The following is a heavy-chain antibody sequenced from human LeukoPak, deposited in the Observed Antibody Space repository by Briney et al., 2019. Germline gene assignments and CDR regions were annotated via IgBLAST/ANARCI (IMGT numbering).Heavy chain of an antibody. Sequence: GGSLRLSYAASGFTFSSYAMHWVRQAPGKGLEWVAVISYDGSNKYYADSVKGRFTISRDNSKNTLYLQMNSLRAEDTAVYYCARDPLTYGGKGISYFDYWGQGTLVTVSS. CDR1: GFTFSSYA. D-gene: IGHD4-23*01. V-gene: IGHV3-30-3*01. CDR2: ISYDGSNK. CDR3: ARDPLTYGGKGISYFDY. J-gene: IGHJ4*02.